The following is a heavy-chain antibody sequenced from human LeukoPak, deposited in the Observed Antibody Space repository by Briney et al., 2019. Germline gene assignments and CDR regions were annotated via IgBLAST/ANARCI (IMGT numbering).Heavy chain of an antibody. J-gene: IGHJ4*02. CDR3: ARHYYDTSGLDYFDY. D-gene: IGHD3-22*01. CDR2: IYYSVST. CDR1: LGSISINY. Sequence: PSETLSLTRIVSLGSISINYLSSIREPPRKGLECIGYIYYSVSTNYNPSLKSRVTISVDTSKNQFSLTVSSVTAADTAVYYCARHYYDTSGLDYFDYWGQGTMVTVS. V-gene: IGHV4-59*08.